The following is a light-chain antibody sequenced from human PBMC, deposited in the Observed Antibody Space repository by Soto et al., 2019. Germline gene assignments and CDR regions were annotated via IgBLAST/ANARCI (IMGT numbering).Light chain of an antibody. Sequence: DIQMTQSPSSLSASVGDRVTITCQASQDISSYLNWYQQKPGKAPKLLIYYASNLETGVPSRFSGSGSGTDFSFTISSLQPEDIATYYCQQYDNLPHTFGQGTKLEIK. J-gene: IGKJ2*01. CDR2: YAS. CDR3: QQYDNLPHT. V-gene: IGKV1-33*01. CDR1: QDISSY.